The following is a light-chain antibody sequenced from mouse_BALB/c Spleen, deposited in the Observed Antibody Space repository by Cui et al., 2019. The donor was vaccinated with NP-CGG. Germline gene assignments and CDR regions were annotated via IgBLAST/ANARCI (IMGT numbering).Light chain of an antibody. V-gene: IGLV1*01. CDR1: TGAVTAYNY. CDR3: ALWYSNHWV. J-gene: IGLJ1*01. Sequence: QAVVTQESALTTSPGETVTLTCRSSTGAVTAYNYANWVQEKPDHLFTGLIGGTNNRAPGVPARFSGSLIGDKAALTITGAQTEDEAIYFCALWYSNHWVFGGGIKLTVL. CDR2: GTN.